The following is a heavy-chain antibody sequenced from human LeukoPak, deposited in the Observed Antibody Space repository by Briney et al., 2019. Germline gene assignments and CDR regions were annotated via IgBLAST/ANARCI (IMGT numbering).Heavy chain of an antibody. J-gene: IGHJ4*02. CDR2: IYYSGST. CDR3: AGQGYFDWLTIDY. V-gene: IGHV4-39*01. CDR1: GGSISSSSYY. D-gene: IGHD3-9*01. Sequence: PSETLSLTCTVSGGSISSSSYYWGWIRQPPGKGLEWIGSIYYSGSTYYNPSLKSRVTISVDTSKNQFSLKLSSVTAADTAVYYCAGQGYFDWLTIDYWGQGTLVTVSS.